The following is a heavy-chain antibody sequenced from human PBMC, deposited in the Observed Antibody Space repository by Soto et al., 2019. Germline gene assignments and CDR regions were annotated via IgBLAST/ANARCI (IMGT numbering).Heavy chain of an antibody. CDR1: GFSLSNAGMG. CDR2: IFSNDEK. J-gene: IGHJ6*02. V-gene: IGHV2-26*01. CDR3: ARIRRSSGSFV. D-gene: IGHD6-19*01. Sequence: KSGPTLVNPTETLTLTCTVSGFSLSNAGMGVSWIRQPPGKALEWLAHIFSNDEKSYSTSLKSRLTISKDTSKGQVVLTMTNMDPVDTATYYCARIRRSSGSFVWGQGTTVTVSS.